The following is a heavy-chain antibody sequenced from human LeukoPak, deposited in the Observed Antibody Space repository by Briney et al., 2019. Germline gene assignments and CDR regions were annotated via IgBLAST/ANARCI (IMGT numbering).Heavy chain of an antibody. CDR2: RRYDGSNK. J-gene: IGHJ4*02. CDR1: GFTFSSYG. D-gene: IGHD3-22*01. V-gene: IGHV3-30*02. CDR3: AKEEYYYDSSSGFDY. Sequence: PGGSLRLSCAAPGFTFSSYGMHWFRQASGKGLEWVAFRRYDGSNKYYADSVKGRFTISRDNSKNTLYLQMNSLRAEDTAVYYCAKEEYYYDSSSGFDYWGQGTLVTVSS.